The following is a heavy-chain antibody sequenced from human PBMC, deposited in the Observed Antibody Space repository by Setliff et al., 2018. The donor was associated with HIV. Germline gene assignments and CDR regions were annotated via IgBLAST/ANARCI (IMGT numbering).Heavy chain of an antibody. CDR3: AQLGMVDDFDY. D-gene: IGHD1-1*01. CDR1: GGSFSGYY. Sequence: SETLSLTCAVYGGSFSGYYWSWIRQSPGKGLEWIGEINHRGSTNYNSSLKRRVTIAVDTSKNQFSLKMRFVTAADTAVYYCAQLGMVDDFDYWGQGTLVTVSS. J-gene: IGHJ4*02. CDR2: INHRGST. V-gene: IGHV4-34*01.